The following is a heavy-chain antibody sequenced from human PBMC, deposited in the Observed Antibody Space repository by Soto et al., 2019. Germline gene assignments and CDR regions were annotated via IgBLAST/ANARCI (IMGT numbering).Heavy chain of an antibody. V-gene: IGHV4-39*01. CDR3: AGYAYSGYDFDY. CDR1: GGSISSSSYY. D-gene: IGHD5-12*01. CDR2: VYYSGST. J-gene: IGHJ4*02. Sequence: SETLSLTCTVSGGSISSSSYYWGWIRQPPGKGLEWIGSVYYSGSTYYNPSLKSRVTISVDTSKNQFSLKLSSVTAADTAVYYCAGYAYSGYDFDYWGQGTLVTVSS.